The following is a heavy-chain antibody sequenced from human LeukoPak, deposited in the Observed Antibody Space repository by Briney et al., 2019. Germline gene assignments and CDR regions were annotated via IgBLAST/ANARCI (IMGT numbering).Heavy chain of an antibody. V-gene: IGHV3-30-3*01. J-gene: IGHJ4*02. CDR1: GFTFSSYA. D-gene: IGHD2-2*01. CDR2: ISYDGSNK. Sequence: GGSLRLSCAASGFTFSSYAMHWVRQAPGKGLECVAVISYDGSNKYYADSVKGRFTISRDNSKNTLYLQMNSLRAEDTAVYYCARGGGYQPLTPFDYWGQGTLVTVPS. CDR3: ARGGGYQPLTPFDY.